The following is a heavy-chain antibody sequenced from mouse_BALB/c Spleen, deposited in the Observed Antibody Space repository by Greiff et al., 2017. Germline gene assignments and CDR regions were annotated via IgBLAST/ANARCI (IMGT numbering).Heavy chain of an antibody. CDR3: ARDYYGSSYGYAMDY. D-gene: IGHD1-1*01. V-gene: IGHV5-6-5*01. CDR2: ISSGGST. CDR1: GFTFSSYA. J-gene: IGHJ4*01. Sequence: DVMLVESGGGLVKPGGSLKLSCAASGFTFSSYAMSWVRQTPEKRLEWVASISSGGSTYYPDSVKGRFTISRDNARNVLYLQMSSLRSEDTAMYYCARDYYGSSYGYAMDYWGQGTSVTVSS.